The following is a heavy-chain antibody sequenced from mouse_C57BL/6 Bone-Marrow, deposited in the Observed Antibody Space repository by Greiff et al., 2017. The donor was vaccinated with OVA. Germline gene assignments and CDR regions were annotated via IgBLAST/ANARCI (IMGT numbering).Heavy chain of an antibody. V-gene: IGHV1-69*01. D-gene: IGHD2-1*01. Sequence: QVQLQQPGAELVMPGASVKLSCKASGYTFTSYWMHWVKQRPGQGLEWIGEIDPFDSYTNYNQKFKGKSTLTVDKSSSTAYMQLSSLTSEDSAVYYCARWGYYGNYLFAYWGQGTLVTVSA. CDR3: ARWGYYGNYLFAY. CDR1: GYTFTSYW. J-gene: IGHJ3*01. CDR2: IDPFDSYT.